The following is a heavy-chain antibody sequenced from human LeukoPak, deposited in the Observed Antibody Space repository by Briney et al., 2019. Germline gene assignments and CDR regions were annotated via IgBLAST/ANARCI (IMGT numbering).Heavy chain of an antibody. Sequence: PSQTLSLTCTVSGGSISSGGYYWSWIRQPPGKGLEWIGYIYHSGSTYYNPSLKSRVTISVDTSKNQFSLKLSSVTAADTAVYYCARRTRGSSTLFDYWGQGTLVTVSS. D-gene: IGHD2-2*01. CDR3: ARRTRGSSTLFDY. CDR2: IYHSGST. J-gene: IGHJ4*02. V-gene: IGHV4-30-2*03. CDR1: GGSISSGGYY.